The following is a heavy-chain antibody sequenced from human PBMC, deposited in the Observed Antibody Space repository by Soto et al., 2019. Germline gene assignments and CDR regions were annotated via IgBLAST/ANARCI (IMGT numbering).Heavy chain of an antibody. Sequence: PSETLSLTCTVSGGSISSYYWSWIRQPPGKGLEWIGYIYYSGSTNYNPSLKSRVTISVDTSKNQFSLKLSSVTAADTAVYYCVYGDYPAEYFQHWGQGTLVPVSS. CDR3: VYGDYPAEYFQH. CDR1: GGSISSYY. D-gene: IGHD4-17*01. V-gene: IGHV4-59*08. J-gene: IGHJ1*01. CDR2: IYYSGST.